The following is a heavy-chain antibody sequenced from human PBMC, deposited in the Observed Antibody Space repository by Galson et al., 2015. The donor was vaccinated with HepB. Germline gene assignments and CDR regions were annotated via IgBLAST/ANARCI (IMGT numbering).Heavy chain of an antibody. V-gene: IGHV4-39*01. CDR2: IYYSGST. J-gene: IGHJ3*02. CDR1: GGSISSSSYY. CDR3: ARHEQQLVLSGEINDAFEI. D-gene: IGHD6-13*01. Sequence: SETLSLTCTVSGGSISSSSYYWGWIRQPPGKGLEWIGSIYYSGSTYYNPSLKSRVTISVDTSKNQFSLKLSSVTAADTAVYYCARHEQQLVLSGEINDAFEIWGQGTMVTVSS.